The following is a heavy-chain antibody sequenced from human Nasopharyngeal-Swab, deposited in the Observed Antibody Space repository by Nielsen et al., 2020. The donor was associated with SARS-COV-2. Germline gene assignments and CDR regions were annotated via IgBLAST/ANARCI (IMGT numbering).Heavy chain of an antibody. CDR1: GYFFTDYY. Sequence: ASVKVSCKASGYFFTDYYMHWVRQAPGQGLEWMGRINPYSGDTKYAQNFQGRVTVTRDTSINPVYVELSSLTFDDTAVYYCVRDDGDVPGITGSGPPGGFWGQGTLVTVSS. V-gene: IGHV1-2*06. CDR3: VRDDGDVPGITGSGPPGGF. D-gene: IGHD6-13*01. J-gene: IGHJ4*02. CDR2: INPYSGDT.